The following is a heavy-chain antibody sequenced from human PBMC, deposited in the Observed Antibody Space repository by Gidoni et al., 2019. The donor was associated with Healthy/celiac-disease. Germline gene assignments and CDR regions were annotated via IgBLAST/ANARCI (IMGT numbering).Heavy chain of an antibody. J-gene: IGHJ3*02. CDR1: GYSISSGYY. V-gene: IGHV4-38-2*01. CDR3: ARLNYGDYGAFDI. D-gene: IGHD4-17*01. Sequence: QVQLQESGPGLVKPSETLSLPCAVSGYSISSGYYWGWIRQPTGKGLEWIGSIYQSGSPYYNPSLKRRVTRSVDTSKNQFSMKLSSVTAADTAVYYWARLNYGDYGAFDIWGQGTMVTVSS. CDR2: IYQSGSP.